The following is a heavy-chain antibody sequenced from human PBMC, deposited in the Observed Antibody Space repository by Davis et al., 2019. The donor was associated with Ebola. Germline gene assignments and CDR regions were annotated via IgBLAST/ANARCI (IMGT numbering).Heavy chain of an antibody. J-gene: IGHJ6*02. CDR2: IYYSGST. V-gene: IGHV4-59*08. CDR1: GGSISSYY. D-gene: IGHD1/OR15-1a*01. CDR3: ARRNTVTREYYYGMDV. Sequence: MPSETLSLTCTVSGGSISSYYWSWIRQHPGKGLEWIGYIYYSGSTYYNPSLKSRVTMSVDTSKNQCSLNLSSVTAADTAVYYCARRNTVTREYYYGMDVWGQGTTVTVSS.